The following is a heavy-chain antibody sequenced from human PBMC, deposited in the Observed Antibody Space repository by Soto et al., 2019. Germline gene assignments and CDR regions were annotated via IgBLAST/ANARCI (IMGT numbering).Heavy chain of an antibody. CDR1: ALTLRCFC. V-gene: IGHV3-30*18. CDR3: AKDLDAYACNLGGWFAP. J-gene: IGHJ5*02. Sequence: GLLRVSCAASALTLRCFCMHWVRQPRGKGLEWLAAVAYAGDKKDYAGSVKGRFISSRDNSRSTVYLDMNSLRPEDTAVYYCAKDLDAYACNLGGWFAPWGQGTQVAVSS. CDR2: VAYAGDKK. D-gene: IGHD3-16*01.